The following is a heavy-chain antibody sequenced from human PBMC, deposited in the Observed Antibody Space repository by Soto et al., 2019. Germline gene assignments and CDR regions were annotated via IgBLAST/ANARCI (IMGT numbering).Heavy chain of an antibody. D-gene: IGHD7-27*01. CDR2: IDTSSSTM. CDR3: ARDKLTGDYREAFDI. V-gene: IGHV3-48*02. Sequence: GVSLILSCTAAGFAIRTYILSWVRQAPGKGLEWVAYIDTSSSTMHYADSVEGRFAISRDNAMSSLYLQVNSLRDEDTAIYYCARDKLTGDYREAFDIWGQGTVVTVSS. J-gene: IGHJ3*02. CDR1: GFAIRTYI.